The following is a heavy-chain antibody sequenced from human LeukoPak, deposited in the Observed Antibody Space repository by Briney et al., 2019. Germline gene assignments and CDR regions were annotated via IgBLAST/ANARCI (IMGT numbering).Heavy chain of an antibody. CDR3: ARDYGGSSPFDY. Sequence: PGGSLRLSCAVSGFTFDDYAMHWVRQVPGKGLEWVSGINWNSDSIGYADSVKGRFTTSRDNAKNSLYLHMNSLRAEDTAVYYCARDYGGSSPFDYWGQGTLVTVSS. D-gene: IGHD4-23*01. CDR2: INWNSDSI. V-gene: IGHV3-9*01. CDR1: GFTFDDYA. J-gene: IGHJ4*02.